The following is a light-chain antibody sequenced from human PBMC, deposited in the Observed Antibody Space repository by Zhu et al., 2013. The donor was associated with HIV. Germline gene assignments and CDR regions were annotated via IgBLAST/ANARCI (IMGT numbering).Light chain of an antibody. V-gene: IGKV1-6*01. CDR1: QATGSD. Sequence: AIQMTQSPSSLSASVGDRLTITCRASQATGSDVAWFQQKPGKAPKLLIYSASTLQSGVPSRFSGSGSGTEFTLTIDSLQPEDFATYYCQHVNDNAAFGPGT. CDR3: QHVNDNAA. J-gene: IGKJ3*01. CDR2: SAS.